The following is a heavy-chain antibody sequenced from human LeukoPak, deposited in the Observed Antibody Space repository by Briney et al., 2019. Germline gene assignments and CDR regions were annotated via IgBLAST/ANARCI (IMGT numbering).Heavy chain of an antibody. Sequence: GSLRLSCAASGFTFSSYGMHWVRQAPGKGLEWVAVIWYDGSNKYYADSVKGRFTISRDNSKNTLYLQMNSLRAGDTAVYYCAREGYYDILTGYSGTYYYYYGMDVWGQGTTVTVSS. J-gene: IGHJ6*02. CDR3: AREGYYDILTGYSGTYYYYYGMDV. CDR2: IWYDGSNK. CDR1: GFTFSSYG. D-gene: IGHD3-9*01. V-gene: IGHV3-33*01.